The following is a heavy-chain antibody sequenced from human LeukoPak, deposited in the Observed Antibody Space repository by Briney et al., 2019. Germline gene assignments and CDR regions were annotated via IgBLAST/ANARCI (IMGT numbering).Heavy chain of an antibody. CDR3: ARAWVYNWFDP. Sequence: KPSETLSLTCTVSGGSISSYYWRWIRQPPGKGLEWIGYIYTSGSTNYNPSLKSRVTISVDTSKNQFSLKLSSVTAADTAVYYCARAWVYNWFDPWGQGTLVTVSS. V-gene: IGHV4-4*09. J-gene: IGHJ5*02. CDR1: GGSISSYY. CDR2: IYTSGST. D-gene: IGHD6-13*01.